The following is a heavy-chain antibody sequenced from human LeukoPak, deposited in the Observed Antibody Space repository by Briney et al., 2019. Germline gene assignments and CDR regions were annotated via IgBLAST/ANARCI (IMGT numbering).Heavy chain of an antibody. CDR1: GFTFSSYW. CDR3: AKDNGGSYSSFDY. CDR2: IKQDGSEK. J-gene: IGHJ4*02. Sequence: GGSLRLSCAASGFTFSSYWMSWVRQAPGKGLEWVANIKQDGSEKYYVDSVKGRFTISRDNAKNSLYLQMNSLRAEDTAVYYCAKDNGGSYSSFDYWGQGTLVTVSS. D-gene: IGHD3-10*01. V-gene: IGHV3-7*01.